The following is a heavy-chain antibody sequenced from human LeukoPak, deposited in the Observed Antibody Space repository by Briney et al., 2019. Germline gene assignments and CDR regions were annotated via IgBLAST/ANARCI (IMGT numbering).Heavy chain of an antibody. CDR1: GSYW. J-gene: IGHJ4*02. CDR2: ISSSSSTI. V-gene: IGHV3-48*01. D-gene: IGHD2-2*03. CDR3: ARVVDISATPDEYYFDY. Sequence: GGSLRLSCAASGSYWMHWVRQAPGKGLEWVSYISSSSSTIYYADSVKGRFTISRDNAKNSLYLQMNSLRAEDTAVYYCARVVDISATPDEYYFDYWGQGTLVTVSS.